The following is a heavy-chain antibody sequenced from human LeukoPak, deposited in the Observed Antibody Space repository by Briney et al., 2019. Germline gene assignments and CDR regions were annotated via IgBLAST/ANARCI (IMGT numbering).Heavy chain of an antibody. CDR2: ISGSGGST. V-gene: IGHV3-23*01. CDR1: GFTFSSYA. Sequence: GGSLRLSCAASGFTFSSYAMSWVRQAPGKGLEWVSAISGSGGSTYYADSVKGRFTISRDNSKNTLYLQMNSLRAEDTAVYYCAKDQDGGAAVVPAAIDYWGQGTLVTVSS. D-gene: IGHD2-2*01. CDR3: AKDQDGGAAVVPAAIDY. J-gene: IGHJ4*02.